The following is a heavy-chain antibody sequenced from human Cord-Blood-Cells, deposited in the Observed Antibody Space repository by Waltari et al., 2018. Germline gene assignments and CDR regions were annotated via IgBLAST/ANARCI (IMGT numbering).Heavy chain of an antibody. J-gene: IGHJ6*02. Sequence: QVQLQQWGAGMLKPSETLSLTSAIYGGSFSGYYWSWIRQPPGKGLEWIGEIKHSGSTNYNPSLKSRVIISVMTCKNQCSLKQPSVTAADTPVHYLAERRSHREDYGDYGYYYCYGKHGRGPGTTLTVS. CDR1: GGSFSGYY. D-gene: IGHD4-17*01. V-gene: IGHV4-34*01. CDR2: IKHSGST. CDR3: AERRSHREDYGDYGYYYCYGKHG.